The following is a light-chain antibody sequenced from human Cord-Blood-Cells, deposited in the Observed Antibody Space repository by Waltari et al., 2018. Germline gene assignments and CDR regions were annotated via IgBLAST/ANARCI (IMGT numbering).Light chain of an antibody. Sequence: QSVLTQPPSASGTTGQRVTIPCSGSSSNIGRNTVNWYQQLPGPAPKLLIYSNNQRPSGVPDRFSGSKSGTSASLAISGLQSEDEADYYCAAWDDSLNGWVFGGGTKLTVL. J-gene: IGLJ3*02. CDR1: SSNIGRNT. V-gene: IGLV1-44*01. CDR2: SNN. CDR3: AAWDDSLNGWV.